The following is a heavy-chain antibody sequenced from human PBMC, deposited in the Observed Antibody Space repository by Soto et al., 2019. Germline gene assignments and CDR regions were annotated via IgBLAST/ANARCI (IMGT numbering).Heavy chain of an antibody. D-gene: IGHD6-6*01. Sequence: PSETLSLTCAVYGGSFSGYYWTWIRQTPGKGLEWIGEIYHSGSTNYNPSLKSRVTISVDTSKNQFSLKLSSVTVADTAVYYCARGYGQLVRTPLDVWGQGTTVTVSS. J-gene: IGHJ6*02. CDR3: ARGYGQLVRTPLDV. CDR2: IYHSGST. V-gene: IGHV4-34*01. CDR1: GGSFSGYY.